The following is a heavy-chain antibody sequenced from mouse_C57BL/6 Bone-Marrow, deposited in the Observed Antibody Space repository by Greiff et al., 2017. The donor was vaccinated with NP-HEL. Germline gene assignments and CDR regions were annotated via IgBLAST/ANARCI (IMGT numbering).Heavy chain of an antibody. CDR1: GYSITSGYY. V-gene: IGHV3-6*01. CDR2: ISYDGSN. D-gene: IGHD2-2*01. Sequence: EVKLVESGPGLVKPSQSLSLTCSVTGYSITSGYYWNWIRQFPGNKLEWMGYISYDGSNNYNPSLKNRISITRDTSKNQFFLKLNSVTTEDTATYYCARDGGIYHGYDGYFDVWGTGTTVTVSS. CDR3: ARDGGIYHGYDGYFDV. J-gene: IGHJ1*03.